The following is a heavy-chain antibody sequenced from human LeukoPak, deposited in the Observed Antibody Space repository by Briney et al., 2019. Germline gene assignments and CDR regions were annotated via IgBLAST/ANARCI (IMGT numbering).Heavy chain of an antibody. J-gene: IGHJ4*02. CDR3: ARARIFDY. Sequence: GGSLRLSCAASGFTFSSNYMSWVPQAPGKGLEWVSVIYSSGSTYYSDSVTGRFTISRDNSKNTLYLQMSSLRAEDTAVYYCARARIFDYWGQGTLVTVSS. V-gene: IGHV3-53*01. CDR1: GFTFSSNY. CDR2: IYSSGST. D-gene: IGHD2-15*01.